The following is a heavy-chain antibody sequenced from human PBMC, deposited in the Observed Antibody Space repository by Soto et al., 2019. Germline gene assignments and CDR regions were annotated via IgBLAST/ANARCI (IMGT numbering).Heavy chain of an antibody. CDR3: ARVFDYWSGFYVY. Sequence: SETLSLTCHVSAASMTSHYWSWIRQPAGKGLEWIGRVYAAGNTNYNPSLTGRVTMSIDTSKKQCSPRMTSLTAADTAVYFCARVFDYWSGFYVYWRQGILVTVSS. J-gene: IGHJ4*02. V-gene: IGHV4-4*07. D-gene: IGHD3-3*01. CDR2: VYAAGNT. CDR1: AASMTSHY.